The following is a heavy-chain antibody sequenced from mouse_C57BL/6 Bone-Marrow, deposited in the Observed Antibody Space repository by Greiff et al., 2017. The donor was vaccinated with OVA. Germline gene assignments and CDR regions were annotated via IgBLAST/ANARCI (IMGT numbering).Heavy chain of an antibody. Sequence: VQLQQSGAELVRPGASVKLSCTASGFNIKDDYMHWVKQRPEQGLEWIGWIDPENGDTEYASKFQGKATITADTSSNTAYLQLSSLTSEDTAVYYCTLYYYGSSYPWYFDDWGTGTTVTVSA. CDR1: GFNIKDDY. D-gene: IGHD1-1*01. J-gene: IGHJ1*03. V-gene: IGHV14-4*01. CDR3: TLYYYGSSYPWYFDD. CDR2: IDPENGDT.